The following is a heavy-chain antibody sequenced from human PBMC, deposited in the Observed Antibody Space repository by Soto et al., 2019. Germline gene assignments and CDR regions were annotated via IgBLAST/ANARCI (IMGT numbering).Heavy chain of an antibody. V-gene: IGHV3-48*03. CDR3: ARDLRTLDRGVTYAMDV. J-gene: IGHJ6*02. CDR2: ISSSGSIR. CDR1: GFTNGAYE. Sequence: EVQLVESGGGLVQPGGSLRLSCAVSGFTNGAYEMNWVRQAPGKGLEWVSYISSSGSIRYYADSVQGRFTISRDNANNSLYLQMNSLRAEDTAVYYCARDLRTLDRGVTYAMDVWGQGTTVTVTS. D-gene: IGHD3-10*01.